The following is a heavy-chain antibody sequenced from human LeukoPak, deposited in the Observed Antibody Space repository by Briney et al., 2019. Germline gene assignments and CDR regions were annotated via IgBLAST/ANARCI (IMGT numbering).Heavy chain of an antibody. CDR2: TYYRSKWYN. J-gene: IGHJ3*02. CDR1: GDSVSSNSAA. V-gene: IGHV6-1*01. CDR3: ARSLYYYDSSGYYFPFDI. Sequence: SQTLSLTCAISGDSVSSNSAAWNWIRQSPSRGLEWLGRTYYRSKWYNDYAVSVKSRITINPDTSKNQFSLQLNSVTPEDTAVYYCARSLYYYDSSGYYFPFDIWGQGTMVTVSS. D-gene: IGHD3-22*01.